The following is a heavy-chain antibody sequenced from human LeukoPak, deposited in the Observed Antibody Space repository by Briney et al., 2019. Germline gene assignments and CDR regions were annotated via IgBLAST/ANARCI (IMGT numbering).Heavy chain of an antibody. J-gene: IGHJ4*02. CDR1: GYTFTGYY. CDR3: ARDAGSGWDYYFDY. Sequence: GASVKVSCKASGYTFTGYYMHWVRQAPGQGLEWMGWINPNSGGTNYAQKFQGWVTMTRDTSISTVYMELSRLRSDDTAVYYCARDAGSGWDYYFDYWGQGTLVTVSS. V-gene: IGHV1-2*04. CDR2: INPNSGGT. D-gene: IGHD6-19*01.